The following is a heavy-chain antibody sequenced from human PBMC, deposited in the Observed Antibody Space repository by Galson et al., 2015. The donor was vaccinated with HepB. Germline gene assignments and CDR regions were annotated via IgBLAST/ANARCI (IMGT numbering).Heavy chain of an antibody. Sequence: SLRLSCAASGFTFSSYGMHWVRQAPGKGLEWVAVISYDGSNKYYADSVKGRFTISRDNSKNTLYLQMNSLRAEDTAVYYCRGEAVAGAYYWYFDLWGRGTLVTVSS. D-gene: IGHD6-19*01. CDR3: RGEAVAGAYYWYFDL. CDR1: GFTFSSYG. CDR2: ISYDGSNK. V-gene: IGHV3-30*03. J-gene: IGHJ2*01.